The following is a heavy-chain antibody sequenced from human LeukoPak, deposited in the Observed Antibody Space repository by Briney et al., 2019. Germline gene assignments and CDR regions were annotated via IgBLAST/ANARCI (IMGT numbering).Heavy chain of an antibody. CDR3: ARGASNYGSFWFDP. CDR2: IYYSGST. CDR1: GGSIRSGGYY. D-gene: IGHD4-11*01. Sequence: SETLSLTCTVSGGSIRSGGYYWSWIRQHPGKGLEWIGNIYYSGSTSYNPSLKSRVTISVDTSKNQFSLKLNSVTAADTAVYYCARGASNYGSFWFDPWGQGTQVTVSS. J-gene: IGHJ5*02. V-gene: IGHV4-31*03.